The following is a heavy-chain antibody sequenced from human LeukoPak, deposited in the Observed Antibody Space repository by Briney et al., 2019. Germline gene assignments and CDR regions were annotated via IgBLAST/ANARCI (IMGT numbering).Heavy chain of an antibody. D-gene: IGHD1-26*01. CDR1: GGTFSSYA. CDR3: ARAGIVGATELDAFDI. Sequence: GASVKVSCKASGGTFSSYAISWVRQAPGQGLEWMGGIIPIFGTANYAQKFQGRVTITTDESTSTAYMELSSLRSEDTAVYYCARAGIVGATELDAFDIWGQGTMVTVSS. CDR2: IIPIFGTA. V-gene: IGHV1-69*05. J-gene: IGHJ3*02.